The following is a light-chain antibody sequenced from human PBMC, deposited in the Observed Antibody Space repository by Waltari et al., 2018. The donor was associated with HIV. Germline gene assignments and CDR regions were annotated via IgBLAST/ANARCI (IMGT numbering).Light chain of an antibody. CDR1: SSNIGAGYD. Sequence: QSVLTQPPSVSGAPGQRVTISCTGSSSNIGAGYDVHWYQQLPGTAPKLLIYGNGNRPSGVPGRFSGSKSGTSASLAITGLQAEDEADDYCQSHDTSLAGPCVFGTGTKVTVL. CDR3: QSHDTSLAGPCV. J-gene: IGLJ1*01. CDR2: GNG. V-gene: IGLV1-40*01.